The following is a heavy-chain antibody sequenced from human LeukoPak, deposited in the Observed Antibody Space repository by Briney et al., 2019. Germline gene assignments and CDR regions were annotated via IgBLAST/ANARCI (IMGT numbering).Heavy chain of an antibody. V-gene: IGHV1-46*01. CDR3: AKEHITMVRRVLYL. CDR2: ITPSGGST. D-gene: IGHD3-10*01. Sequence: ASVNVSCKASGYTFTSYYMHWARHAPAQGLEWMGIITPSGGSTSYAQKFQGRVTMTSDTSTGTVYMELSRLRAEHTAVYYCAKEHITMVRRVLYLWGRGTLVTVSS. J-gene: IGHJ2*01. CDR1: GYTFTSYY.